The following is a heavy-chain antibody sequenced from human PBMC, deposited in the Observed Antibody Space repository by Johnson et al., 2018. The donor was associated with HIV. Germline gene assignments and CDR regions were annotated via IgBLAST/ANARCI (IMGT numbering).Heavy chain of an antibody. V-gene: IGHV3-11*04. CDR1: GFVFSDSH. D-gene: IGHD2-21*02. CDR3: TGDGPRDAFDI. Sequence: QVHLVESGGDLVKPGGSLRLSCVASGFVFSDSHMSWIRQAPGKGLEWISYVSSGGSSIYYADSVRGRFTISRDNAKNTLVRQMNSLRGEDTALYYCTGDGPRDAFDIWGQGTVVIVSS. CDR2: VSSGGSSI. J-gene: IGHJ3*02.